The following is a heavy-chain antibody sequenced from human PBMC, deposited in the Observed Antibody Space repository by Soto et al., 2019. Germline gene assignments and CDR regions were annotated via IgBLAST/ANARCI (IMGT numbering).Heavy chain of an antibody. Sequence: EVQLEESGGGSVQLGESLRVSCVASGFTFRNQWMHWVRQVTGKGLVWVCRINGDGTRASYADFVKGRFTISRDNARNLLFLQLNSLRVDDTGVYHCARGGAAGRGDAIDIWGPGTTVAVSS. D-gene: IGHD3-10*01. CDR3: ARGGAAGRGDAIDI. CDR1: GFTFRNQW. J-gene: IGHJ3*02. V-gene: IGHV3-74*01. CDR2: INGDGTRA.